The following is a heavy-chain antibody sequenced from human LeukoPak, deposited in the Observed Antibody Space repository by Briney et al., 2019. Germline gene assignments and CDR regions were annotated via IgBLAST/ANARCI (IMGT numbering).Heavy chain of an antibody. CDR3: ARVGSIPAANAFDI. V-gene: IGHV4-30-4*01. Sequence: PSETLSLTCTVSGGSISSGDYYWSWIRQPPGKGLEWIGYIYHSGSSYYNPSLKSRVTISVDTSKNQFSLKLNSVTAADTAVYYCARVGSIPAANAFDIWGQGTMVTVSS. D-gene: IGHD6-13*01. CDR2: IYHSGSS. J-gene: IGHJ3*02. CDR1: GGSISSGDYY.